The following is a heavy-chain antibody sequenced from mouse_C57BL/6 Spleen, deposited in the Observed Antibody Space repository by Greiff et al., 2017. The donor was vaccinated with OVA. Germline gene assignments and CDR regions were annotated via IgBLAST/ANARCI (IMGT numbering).Heavy chain of an antibody. CDR2: IDPSDSET. CDR1: GYTFTSYW. D-gene: IGHD2-14*01. CDR3: AREGIGWYFDV. J-gene: IGHJ1*03. Sequence: VQLQQPGAELVRPGSSVKLSCKASGYTFTSYWMHWVKQRPIQGLEWIGNIDPSDSETHYNQKFKDKATLTVDKSSSTAYMQLSSLTSEDSAVYYCAREGIGWYFDVWGTGTTVTVSS. V-gene: IGHV1-52*01.